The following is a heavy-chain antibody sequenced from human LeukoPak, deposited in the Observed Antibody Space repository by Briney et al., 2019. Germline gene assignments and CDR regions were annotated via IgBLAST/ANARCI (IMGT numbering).Heavy chain of an antibody. V-gene: IGHV3-7*01. J-gene: IGHJ4*02. CDR1: GFTFSTYW. Sequence: GGSLRLSCTASGFTFSTYWMSWVRQAPGKGLEWVANTREDGSEKYYVDSVKGRLTISRDNAKNSLYLQMNSLRAEDTAVYYCARELAGHYYGSGSSFDYWGQGTLVTVSS. CDR3: ARELAGHYYGSGSSFDY. CDR2: TREDGSEK. D-gene: IGHD3-10*01.